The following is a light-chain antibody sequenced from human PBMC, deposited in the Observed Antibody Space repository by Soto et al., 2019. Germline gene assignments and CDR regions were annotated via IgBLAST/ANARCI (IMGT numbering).Light chain of an antibody. Sequence: EVVLTQSPGTLSLSPGERASLSCRASQSVSNNYLAWYQQKPGQSPKLLIFGSSDSATGIPDRFSGSGSGTDFTLTISRLEHEDFPVYYCQQNGSSHPYTFGQGTKLE. CDR1: QSVSNNY. CDR3: QQNGSSHPYT. J-gene: IGKJ2*01. CDR2: GSS. V-gene: IGKV3-20*01.